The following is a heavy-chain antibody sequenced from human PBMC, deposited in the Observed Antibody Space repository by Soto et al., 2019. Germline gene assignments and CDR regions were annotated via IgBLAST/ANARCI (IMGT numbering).Heavy chain of an antibody. CDR2: IYWDDDK. D-gene: IGHD2-21*02. J-gene: IGHJ4*02. Sequence: QITLKESGSTLVKPTQTLTLTCTFSGFSLSTSRVGVGWIRQPPGKALEWLALIYWDDDKRYSPSLKTRLTITKDTSKNQVVLTMTNTDPVDTATYYCAHTSGGGNSACFDYWGQGTLVTVSS. CDR3: AHTSGGGNSACFDY. CDR1: GFSLSTSRVG. V-gene: IGHV2-5*02.